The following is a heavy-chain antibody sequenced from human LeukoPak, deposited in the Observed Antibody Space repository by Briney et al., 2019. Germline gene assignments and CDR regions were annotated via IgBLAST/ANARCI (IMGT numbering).Heavy chain of an antibody. CDR1: GFTFSSYT. CDR2: ITTSDGNT. D-gene: IGHD5-24*01. CDR3: AREHRWLQSHFDY. J-gene: IGHJ4*02. V-gene: IGHV3-23*01. Sequence: GGSLRLSCAASGFTFSSYTMSWVRQAPGKGLEWVSTITTSDGNTYYADSVKGRFTISRDNSKNTLYLQMNSLRAEDTAVYYCAREHRWLQSHFDYWGQGTLVTVSS.